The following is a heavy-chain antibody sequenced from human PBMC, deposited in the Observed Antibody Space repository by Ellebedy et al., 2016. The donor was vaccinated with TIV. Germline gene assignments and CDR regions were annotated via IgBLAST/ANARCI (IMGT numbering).Heavy chain of an antibody. CDR2: IKEDGSEH. D-gene: IGHD2/OR15-2a*01. J-gene: IGHJ4*02. CDR1: GFTFSSYW. Sequence: GESLKISCAASGFTFSSYWMSWVRQAPGKGLEWVAKIKEDGSEHYYVDSVRGRFTISRDNAKNSLYLQMDSLRDEDTAVYYCVREVFHAGSFDYWGQGTLVSVSS. CDR3: VREVFHAGSFDY. V-gene: IGHV3-7*01.